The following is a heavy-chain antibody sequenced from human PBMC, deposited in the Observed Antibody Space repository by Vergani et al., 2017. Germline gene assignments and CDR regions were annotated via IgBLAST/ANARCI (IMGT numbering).Heavy chain of an antibody. CDR3: ARWRSGSYRHFDY. CDR1: GFTFSNYE. Sequence: EVQLVESGGGLVQPGGSLRLSCAASGFTFSNYEMNWVRQAPGKGLEWVSDISSSGVTIYYADSVKGRFTVSRDNAKNSLYLQMNSLRAEDTAVYYCARWRSGSYRHFDYWGQGTLVTVSS. CDR2: ISSSGVTI. V-gene: IGHV3-48*03. D-gene: IGHD3-3*01. J-gene: IGHJ4*02.